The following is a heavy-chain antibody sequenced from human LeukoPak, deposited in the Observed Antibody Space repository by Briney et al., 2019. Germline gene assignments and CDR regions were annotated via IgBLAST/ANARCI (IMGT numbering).Heavy chain of an antibody. CDR3: ARGYSSSWPFDY. CDR2: ISAYNGNT. CDR1: GGTFSSYA. J-gene: IGHJ4*02. D-gene: IGHD6-13*01. V-gene: IGHV1-18*01. Sequence: ASVKVSCKASGGTFSSYAISWVRQAPGQGLEWMGWISAYNGNTNYAQKLQGRVTMTTDTSTSTAYMELRSLRSDDTAVYYCARGYSSSWPFDYWGQGTLVTVSS.